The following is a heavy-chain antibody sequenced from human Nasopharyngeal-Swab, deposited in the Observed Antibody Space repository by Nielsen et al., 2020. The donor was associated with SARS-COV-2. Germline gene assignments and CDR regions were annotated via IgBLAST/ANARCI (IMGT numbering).Heavy chain of an antibody. CDR1: GFTFTSYY. CDR3: ARDRYGSGSFLGY. J-gene: IGHJ4*02. CDR2: IDPFSGST. D-gene: IGHD3-10*01. V-gene: IGHV1-46*01. Sequence: ASVKVSCKASGFTFTSYYFNWVRQAPGQGLEWMGMIDPFSGSTSYAQRFQGRVTVTRDTSTSTVFMELSSLKSEDTAVYYCARDRYGSGSFLGYWGQGTLVAVSS.